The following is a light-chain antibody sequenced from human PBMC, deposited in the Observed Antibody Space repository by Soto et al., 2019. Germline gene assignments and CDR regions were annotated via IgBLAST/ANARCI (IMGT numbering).Light chain of an antibody. J-gene: IGKJ2*01. CDR2: GTS. V-gene: IGKV3-20*01. Sequence: EMVLTQSPGTLSLSPGERATLSCRASQTVSSRSVAWYQQRPGQAPRLLIYGTSGRPTGIPDRFSGSGSGTDFTLTITSLEPEDVAVYYCQQYGSSPPDTFGQGTKVEIK. CDR3: QQYGSSPPDT. CDR1: QTVSSRS.